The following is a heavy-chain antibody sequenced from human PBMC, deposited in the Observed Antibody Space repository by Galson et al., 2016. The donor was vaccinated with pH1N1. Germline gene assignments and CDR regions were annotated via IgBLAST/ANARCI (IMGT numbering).Heavy chain of an antibody. J-gene: IGHJ2*01. CDR2: INPNSGGT. V-gene: IGHV1-2*02. D-gene: IGHD4-23*01. CDR3: ARAATVVGDWYFDL. Sequence: SVKVSCKASGYTFSIYGVTWVRQAPGQGLEWMGSINPNSGGTNYAQSFQGRVTITRDTSISTASMELSMLRSDDTATYYCARAATVVGDWYFDLWGRGTLVPVSS. CDR1: GYTFSIYG.